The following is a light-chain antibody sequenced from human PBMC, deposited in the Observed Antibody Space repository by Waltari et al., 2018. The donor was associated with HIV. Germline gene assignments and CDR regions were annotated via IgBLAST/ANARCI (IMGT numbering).Light chain of an antibody. Sequence: QSVPTQPPSVSGAPGPSVTTSCTGSSPTLGAGYHVPWYQQLPGTAPKLLIYGNNNRPSRVPNRFSGSKSGTSASLAITGLQAEDEADYYCQSFDSRLSLWVFGGGTKLTVL. CDR3: QSFDSRLSLWV. CDR2: GNN. CDR1: SPTLGAGYH. J-gene: IGLJ3*02. V-gene: IGLV1-40*01.